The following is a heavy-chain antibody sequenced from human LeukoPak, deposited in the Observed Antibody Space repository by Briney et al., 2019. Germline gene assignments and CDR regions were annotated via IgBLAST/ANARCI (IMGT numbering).Heavy chain of an antibody. V-gene: IGHV3-11*04. CDR2: ISASGDTI. CDR3: ARDPSWEILSYFDY. D-gene: IGHD1-26*01. Sequence: NPGGSLRLSCAASGFTFRNYYMTWLRQAPGKGLEWVSYISASGDTIYYGDSVRGRFTISRDNAKNSLYLDMNTLKAEDTAVYYCARDPSWEILSYFDYWGQGTLVTVSS. J-gene: IGHJ4*02. CDR1: GFTFRNYY.